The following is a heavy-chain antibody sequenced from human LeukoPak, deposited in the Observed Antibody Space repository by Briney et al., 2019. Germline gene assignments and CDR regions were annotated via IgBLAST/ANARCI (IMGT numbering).Heavy chain of an antibody. V-gene: IGHV3-48*01. Sequence: SGGSLRLSCAASGFTFSSYSMNWVRQAPGKGLEWVSYINSSSSTIYYADSVKGRFTISRDNANNSLYLQMNSLRAEDTGVYYCARDHCSSSSCYYYFDYWGQGTLVTVSS. CDR2: INSSSSTI. D-gene: IGHD2-2*01. CDR1: GFTFSSYS. J-gene: IGHJ4*02. CDR3: ARDHCSSSSCYYYFDY.